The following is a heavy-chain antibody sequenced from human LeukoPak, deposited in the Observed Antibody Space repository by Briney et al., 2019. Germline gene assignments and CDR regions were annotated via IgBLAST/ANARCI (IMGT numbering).Heavy chain of an antibody. V-gene: IGHV1-2*02. CDR1: GYTFTGYY. CDR3: ARYAGYYDSSGSPAEYFQR. CDR2: INPNSGGT. J-gene: IGHJ1*01. Sequence: ASVKVSCKASGYTFTGYYMHWVRQAPGQGLEWMGWINPNSGGTNYAQKFQGRVTMTRDTSISTAYMELSRLRSDDTAVYYCARYAGYYDSSGSPAEYFQRWGQGTLVTVSS. D-gene: IGHD3-22*01.